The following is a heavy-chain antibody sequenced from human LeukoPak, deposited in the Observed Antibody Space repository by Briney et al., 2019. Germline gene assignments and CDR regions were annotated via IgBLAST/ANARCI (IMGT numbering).Heavy chain of an antibody. CDR3: ARVWSDSGTFYDDRGAFDY. J-gene: IGHJ4*02. CDR2: IYPSGTT. Sequence: SETLSLTCTVSGYSISSNSYWGWIRQPPGKGLEWIGSIYPSGTTYYNPSLKSRVTISVDTSKNQFSLKLSSVTAADTAVYYCARVWSDSGTFYDDRGAFDYWGQGTLVTVSS. V-gene: IGHV4-38-2*02. D-gene: IGHD1-26*01. CDR1: GYSISSNSY.